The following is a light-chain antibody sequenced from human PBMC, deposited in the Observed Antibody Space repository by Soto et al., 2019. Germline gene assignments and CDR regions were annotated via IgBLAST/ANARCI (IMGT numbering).Light chain of an antibody. J-gene: IGKJ3*01. CDR1: RSVSSN. CDR2: DAS. CDR3: PQYNTWPLT. Sequence: ETVMTQSPATLSVSPGERPTLSCRASRSVSSNLAWYQQKPCQAPRLLIYDASTRATGIQARFSGSGSGTEFTLTICILQSEDFAVYYCPQYNTWPLTFGPGTKVDIK. V-gene: IGKV3-15*01.